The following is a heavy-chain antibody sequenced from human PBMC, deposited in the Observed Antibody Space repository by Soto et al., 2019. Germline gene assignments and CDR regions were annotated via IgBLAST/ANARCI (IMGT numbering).Heavy chain of an antibody. D-gene: IGHD3-3*01. CDR3: ARWSYLDY. CDR2: ISGSDGKT. Sequence: GGSLRLSCAASGFSFGSYALSWVRQAPGKGLEWVSTISGSDGKTFYADSVKGRFSISRDTSQSTLYRQMNSLRADDTAMYYCARWSYLDYWGQGTRVTVSS. J-gene: IGHJ4*02. V-gene: IGHV3-23*01. CDR1: GFSFGSYA.